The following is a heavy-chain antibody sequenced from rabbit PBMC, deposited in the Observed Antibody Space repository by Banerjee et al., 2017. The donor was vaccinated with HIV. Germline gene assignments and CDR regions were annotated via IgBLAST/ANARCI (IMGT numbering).Heavy chain of an antibody. V-gene: IGHV1S40*01. CDR2: IYVGSSGNT. J-gene: IGHJ4*01. CDR1: GFSFSSTYY. Sequence: QSLEESGGGLVQPEGSLTLTCTASGFSFSSTYYMCWVRQAPGKGLEWIACIYVGSSGNTYYASWAKGRFTISKTSSTTVTLQMTSLTAADTATYFCARDVDNTGTYDFGLWGPGTLVTVS. D-gene: IGHD7-1*01. CDR3: ARDVDNTGTYDFGL.